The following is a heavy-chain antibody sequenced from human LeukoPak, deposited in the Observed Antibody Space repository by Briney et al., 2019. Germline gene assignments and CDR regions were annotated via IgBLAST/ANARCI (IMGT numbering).Heavy chain of an antibody. V-gene: IGHV3-21*01. D-gene: IGHD2-2*01. CDR3: ASDRGGVVVPDY. Sequence: GGSLRLSCAASGFTFSSYSMNWVRQAPGKGLEWVSSISSSSSYIYYADSVRGRFTISRDNAKNSLYLQMNSLRAEVTAVYYCASDRGGVVVPDYLGQGTLVTVSS. J-gene: IGHJ4*02. CDR2: ISSSSSYI. CDR1: GFTFSSYS.